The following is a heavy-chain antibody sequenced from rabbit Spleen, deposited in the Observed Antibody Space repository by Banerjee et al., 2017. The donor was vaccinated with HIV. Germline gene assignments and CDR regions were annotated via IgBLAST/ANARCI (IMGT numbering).Heavy chain of an antibody. CDR2: IYAGSSGST. D-gene: IGHD8-1*01. V-gene: IGHV1S45*01. CDR1: GFSFSRSYD. CDR3: ARDSASSFSSYGMVL. Sequence: QEQLVESGGGLVQPGASLRLTCTASGFSFSRSYDMCWVRQAPGKGLEWIACIYAGSSGSTFYASWAKGRFTISKTSSTTVTLQMTSLTVADTAIYFCARDSASSFSSYGMVLWGPGTLVTVS. J-gene: IGHJ6*01.